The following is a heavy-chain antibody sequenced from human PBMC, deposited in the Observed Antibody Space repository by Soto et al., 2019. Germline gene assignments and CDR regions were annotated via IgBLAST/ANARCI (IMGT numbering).Heavy chain of an antibody. CDR2: EYSGTT. CDR3: ATYTPGGGGRGY. CDR1: GASISRDH. V-gene: IGHV4-59*08. J-gene: IGHJ4*02. Sequence: QVQLQESGPGLVKPSETLSLTCTVSGASISRDHWNWIRQPPGKGLEWIGEYSGTTNYNPSLRSRVPISGDTSNNQFPLKLSSVTAADPAVYFCATYTPGGGGRGYWGQGTLVTVSS. D-gene: IGHD3-16*01.